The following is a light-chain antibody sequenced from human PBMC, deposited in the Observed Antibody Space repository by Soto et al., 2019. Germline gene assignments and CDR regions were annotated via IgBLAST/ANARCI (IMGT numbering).Light chain of an antibody. CDR1: QSVSSSY. Sequence: EIVLTQSPGTLSLSPGERATLSCRASQSVSSSYLAWYQQKPGQAPRLLIYGASSRATGIPDRFSGSGSGTDFTLTISRLEPEDLAVYYCQQYGSSWTFGQGNKVEIK. J-gene: IGKJ1*01. V-gene: IGKV3-20*01. CDR3: QQYGSSWT. CDR2: GAS.